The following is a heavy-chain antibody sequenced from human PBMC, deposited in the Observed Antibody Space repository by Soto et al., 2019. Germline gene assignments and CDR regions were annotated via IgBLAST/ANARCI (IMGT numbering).Heavy chain of an antibody. CDR3: ARITRSVDIVATIDPDAFDI. CDR2: MNPNSGNT. V-gene: IGHV1-8*01. J-gene: IGHJ3*02. CDR1: GYTFTSYD. D-gene: IGHD5-12*01. Sequence: ASVKVSCKASGYTFTSYDINWVRQATGQGLKWMGWMNPNSGNTGYAQKFQGRVTMTRNTSISTAYMELSSLRSEDTAVYYCARITRSVDIVATIDPDAFDIWGQGTMVTVSS.